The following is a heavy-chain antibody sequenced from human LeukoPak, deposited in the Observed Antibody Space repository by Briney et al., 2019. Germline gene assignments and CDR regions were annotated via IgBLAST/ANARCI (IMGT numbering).Heavy chain of an antibody. Sequence: SETLSLTCAVYGGSLSGYYWSWIRQPPGKGLEWIGEISHNGSTNYNPSLKSRVSISLDTSKDQFSLKMTSLTATDTAVYYCARTYCTSTSCHAPFDYWGQGTLVAVSS. D-gene: IGHD2-2*01. J-gene: IGHJ4*02. CDR1: GGSLSGYY. CDR3: ARTYCTSTSCHAPFDY. CDR2: ISHNGST. V-gene: IGHV4-34*01.